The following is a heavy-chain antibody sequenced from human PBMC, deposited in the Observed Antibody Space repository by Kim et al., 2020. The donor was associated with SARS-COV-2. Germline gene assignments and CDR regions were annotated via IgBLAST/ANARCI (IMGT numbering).Heavy chain of an antibody. J-gene: IGHJ4*02. D-gene: IGHD3-10*01. V-gene: IGHV4-39*01. Sequence: SETLSLTCTVSGGSISSSSYYWGWIRQPPGKGLEWIGSIYYSGSTYYNPSLKSRVTISVDTSKNQFSLKLSSVTAADTAVYYCARHGRTYYALYYFDYWGQGTLVTVSS. CDR3: ARHGRTYYALYYFDY. CDR1: GGSISSSSYY. CDR2: IYYSGST.